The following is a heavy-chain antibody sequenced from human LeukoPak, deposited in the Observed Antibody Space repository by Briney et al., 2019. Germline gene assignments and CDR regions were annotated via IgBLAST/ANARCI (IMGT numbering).Heavy chain of an antibody. V-gene: IGHV1-24*01. CDR2: FDPADGEI. J-gene: IGHJ4*02. D-gene: IGHD1-1*01. CDR3: AALPNWNDNYLDY. CDR1: GNTLTEVS. Sequence: ASVKVSCKVSGNTLTEVSMHWVRQAPGKGLEWMGGFDPADGEIIYAQRFQGRVTMTEDTSTDTAYTELSSLRSEDTALYYCAALPNWNDNYLDYWGQGTLVTVSS.